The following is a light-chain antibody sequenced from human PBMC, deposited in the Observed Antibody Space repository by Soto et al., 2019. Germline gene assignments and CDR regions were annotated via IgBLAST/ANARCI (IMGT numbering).Light chain of an antibody. Sequence: QSVLTQPASVSGSPGQSITISCTGTSSDVGGYNYVSWYQQHPGKAPKLMIYEVSNGPSGVSNRFSGSKSGNTASLTISGLQAEDEADYYCSSYTSSSTQVFGTGTKVTVL. CDR2: EVS. J-gene: IGLJ1*01. V-gene: IGLV2-14*01. CDR1: SSDVGGYNY. CDR3: SSYTSSSTQV.